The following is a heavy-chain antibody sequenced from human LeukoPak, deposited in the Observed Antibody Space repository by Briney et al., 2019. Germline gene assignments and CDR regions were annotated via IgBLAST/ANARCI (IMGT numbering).Heavy chain of an antibody. V-gene: IGHV4-4*07. CDR1: SGSISSYY. CDR2: IYTSGST. CDR3: ARRLYSGYDYAGFDY. J-gene: IGHJ4*02. Sequence: SETLSLTCTVSSGSISSYYWSWIRQPAGKGLEWIGRIYTSGSTNYNPSLKSRVTMSVDMSKNQFSLKLSSVTAADTAVYYCARRLYSGYDYAGFDYWGQGTLVTVSS. D-gene: IGHD5-12*01.